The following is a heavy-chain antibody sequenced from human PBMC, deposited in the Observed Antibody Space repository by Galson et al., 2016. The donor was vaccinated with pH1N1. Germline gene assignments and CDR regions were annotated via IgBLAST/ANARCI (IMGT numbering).Heavy chain of an antibody. CDR2: ISGNGGSP. J-gene: IGHJ3*02. CDR3: AKGGSPQTPNDAFDI. Sequence: RLSCAASGFTFSTFAMIWVRQAPGKGLEWVSVISGNGGSPFYADSVKGRFTISRDNSKNTLFLQMNSLRVEDTALYYCAKGGSPQTPNDAFDIWGQGSMVTVSS. V-gene: IGHV3-23*01. CDR1: GFTFSTFA. D-gene: IGHD3-16*01.